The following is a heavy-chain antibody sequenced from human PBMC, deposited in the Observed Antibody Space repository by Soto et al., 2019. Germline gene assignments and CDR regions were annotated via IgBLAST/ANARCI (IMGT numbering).Heavy chain of an antibody. Sequence: ASVKVSCKASGYTFTSYYMHWVRQAPGQGLEWMGIINPSGGSTSYAQKYQGRVTMTRDTSTSTVYMELSSLRSEDTAVYYCARDQAFGFSSSWYPNYWGQGTLVTVSS. V-gene: IGHV1-46*01. CDR3: ARDQAFGFSSSWYPNY. CDR1: GYTFTSYY. D-gene: IGHD6-13*01. J-gene: IGHJ4*02. CDR2: INPSGGST.